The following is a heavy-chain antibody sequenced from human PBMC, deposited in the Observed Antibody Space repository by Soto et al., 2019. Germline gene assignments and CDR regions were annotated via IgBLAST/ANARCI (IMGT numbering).Heavy chain of an antibody. CDR2: ISHSGKTI. Sequence: LRLSCATSGFTFRDYYCSWIRQAPGKGLEWISYISHSGKTIYYADSVKGRFTISRDDAKNTLYLQMNSLRAEDTAMYYCTRRDSGAFDVWGHGTMVTVSS. V-gene: IGHV3-11*01. CDR3: TRRDSGAFDV. J-gene: IGHJ3*01. CDR1: GFTFRDYY.